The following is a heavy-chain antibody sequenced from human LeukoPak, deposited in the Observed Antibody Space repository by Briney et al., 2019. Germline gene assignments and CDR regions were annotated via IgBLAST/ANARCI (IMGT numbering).Heavy chain of an antibody. Sequence: SGGSLRLSCAASGFTVSSNYMSWVRQAPGKELEWVSVIYSGGSTYYADSVKGRFTISRDNSKNTLYLQMNSLRAEDTAVYYCARDLVVTARYYYYGMDVRGQGTTVTVSS. CDR3: ARDLVVTARYYYYGMDV. D-gene: IGHD2-21*02. CDR1: GFTVSSNY. J-gene: IGHJ6*02. V-gene: IGHV3-66*01. CDR2: IYSGGST.